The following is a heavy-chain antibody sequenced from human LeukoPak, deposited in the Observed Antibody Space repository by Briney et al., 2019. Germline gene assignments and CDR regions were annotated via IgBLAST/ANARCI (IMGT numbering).Heavy chain of an antibody. CDR2: IYPGDSDT. D-gene: IGHD3-9*01. CDR1: GYSFTSYW. J-gene: IGHJ4*02. V-gene: IGHV5-51*01. Sequence: GESLKISCQGSGYSFTSYWIGWVRQMPGKGLEWIGIIYPGDSDTRYSPSFQGQVTISADKSISTAYLQWSSLKASDTAMYYCATHDILTGQSFDYWGQGTLVTVSS. CDR3: ATHDILTGQSFDY.